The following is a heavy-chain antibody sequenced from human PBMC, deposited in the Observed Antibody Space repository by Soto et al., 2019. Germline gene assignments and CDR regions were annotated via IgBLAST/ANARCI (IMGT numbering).Heavy chain of an antibody. V-gene: IGHV3-23*01. Sequence: EVQLLESGGGLVQPGGSLRLSCVVSGFIFNIYAMSWVRQAPGKGLEWVSAISGSGASTFYADSVKGRFTISRDNSKNLLYLQMNRLRAEDTAVYYCAREEWEVLKYWGQGILVTVSS. CDR3: AREEWEVLKY. CDR1: GFIFNIYA. J-gene: IGHJ4*02. CDR2: ISGSGAST. D-gene: IGHD1-26*01.